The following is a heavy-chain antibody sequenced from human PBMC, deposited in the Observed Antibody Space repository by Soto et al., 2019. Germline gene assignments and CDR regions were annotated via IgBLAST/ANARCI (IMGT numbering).Heavy chain of an antibody. CDR3: AKDRKWGGMTTIHYFAS. V-gene: IGHV3-9*02. CDR2: ISSNSDTI. D-gene: IGHD4-17*01. Sequence: EVQLVESGGGLVQPGRSLRLSCVASGFTSDDYAMHWVRQAPGKGLEWVSGISSNSDTIDYADSVKGRVTISRDNAKNSLFMQMNSLRPEDTALYYCAKDRKWGGMTTIHYFASWGQGTLVTVSS. CDR1: GFTSDDYA. J-gene: IGHJ4*02.